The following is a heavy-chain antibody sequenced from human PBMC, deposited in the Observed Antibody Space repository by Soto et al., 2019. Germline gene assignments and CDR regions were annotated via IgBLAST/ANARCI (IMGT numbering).Heavy chain of an antibody. J-gene: IGHJ4*02. CDR3: AKANWYSGYSSSMGDYFDY. D-gene: IGHD6-13*01. Sequence: GGSLRLSCAASGFTFDDYAMHWVRQAPGKGLEWVSGISWNSGSIGYADSVKGRFTISRDNAKNSLYLQMNSLRAEDTALYYCAKANWYSGYSSSMGDYFDYWGQGTLVTVSS. CDR2: ISWNSGSI. V-gene: IGHV3-9*01. CDR1: GFTFDDYA.